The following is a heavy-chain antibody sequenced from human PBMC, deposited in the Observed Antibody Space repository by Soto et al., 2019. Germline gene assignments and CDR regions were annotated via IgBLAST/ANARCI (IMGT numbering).Heavy chain of an antibody. CDR1: GFTFSTYN. CDR3: AREDGIVGATSAFDY. D-gene: IGHD1-26*01. J-gene: IGHJ4*02. Sequence: EVLLVESGGGLVKPGGSLRLSCAASGFTFSTYNMNWVRQAPRKGLEWVSSINGRGNYIYYTDAVKGRFTISRDNAKTSLYLQMNSLRAEDTAVYYCAREDGIVGATSAFDYWGQGTLVTVSS. V-gene: IGHV3-21*01. CDR2: INGRGNYI.